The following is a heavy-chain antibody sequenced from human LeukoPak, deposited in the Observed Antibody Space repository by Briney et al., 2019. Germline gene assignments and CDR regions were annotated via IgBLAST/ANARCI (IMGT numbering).Heavy chain of an antibody. V-gene: IGHV4-39*01. Sequence: SETLSLTCTVSGGSISTYDYYWGWIRQSPGKGLERLGSMSYSGTPYFNPSLKSRVTISVDTSKSQFSLKLSSVTAADTAVYYCARQDLYSSSPDDYWGQGTLVTVSS. CDR3: ARQDLYSSSPDDY. J-gene: IGHJ4*02. CDR2: MSYSGTP. D-gene: IGHD6-6*01. CDR1: GGSISTYDYY.